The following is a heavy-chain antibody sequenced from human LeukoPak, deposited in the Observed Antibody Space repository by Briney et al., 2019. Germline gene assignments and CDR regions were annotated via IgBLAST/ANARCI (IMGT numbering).Heavy chain of an antibody. CDR3: ASGHDFPLGYFDY. Sequence: SVKVSCKASGGTFSSNPISWVRQAPGQGLEWMGGIIPIFGSPTYAQKFYGRVTITTDESTSTAYMEVSSLTSEDTAVYYCASGHDFPLGYFDYWGQGTLVTVSS. V-gene: IGHV1-69*05. J-gene: IGHJ4*02. D-gene: IGHD3-3*01. CDR1: GGTFSSNP. CDR2: IIPIFGSP.